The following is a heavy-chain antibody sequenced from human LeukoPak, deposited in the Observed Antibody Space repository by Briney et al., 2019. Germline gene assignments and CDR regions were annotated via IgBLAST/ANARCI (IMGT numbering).Heavy chain of an antibody. V-gene: IGHV3-74*01. CDR2: IESDGSRT. CDR3: ARDTYYYNSSAFYHYYYGMDV. J-gene: IGHJ6*02. D-gene: IGHD3-22*01. Sequence: GGSLRLSCAASGFTFSTYAMHWVRQAPGKGLEWVSRIESDGSRTRYADSVKGRFTISRDNAKNTLYLQMNGLSAEDTAVYYCARDTYYYNSSAFYHYYYGMDVWGQGTTVTVSS. CDR1: GFTFSTYA.